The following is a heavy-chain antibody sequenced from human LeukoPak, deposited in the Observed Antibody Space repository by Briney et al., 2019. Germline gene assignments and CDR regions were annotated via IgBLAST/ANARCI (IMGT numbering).Heavy chain of an antibody. D-gene: IGHD4-17*01. V-gene: IGHV4-4*07. Sequence: PSETLSLTCTASGGSISSYYWSWIRQPAGKGLEWIGRIYTSGSTNYNPSLKSRVTMSVDTSKNQFSLKLSSVTAADTAVYYCARDTGVTVTFYYFDYWGQGTLVTVSS. CDR2: IYTSGST. CDR1: GGSISSYY. J-gene: IGHJ4*02. CDR3: ARDTGVTVTFYYFDY.